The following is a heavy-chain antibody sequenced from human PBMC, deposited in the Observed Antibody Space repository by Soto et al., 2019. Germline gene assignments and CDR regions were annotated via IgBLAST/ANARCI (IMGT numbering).Heavy chain of an antibody. V-gene: IGHV4-59*01. J-gene: IGHJ3*02. D-gene: IGHD6-13*01. Sequence: QVQLQESGPGLVKPSETLSLTCTVSGGSISSYYWSWIRQPPGKGLEWIGYIYYSGSTNYNPSLKSRVTISVDTSKNQFSLKLSSVTAAYTAVYYCARGRQQLVNDHAFDIWGQGTMVTVSS. CDR3: ARGRQQLVNDHAFDI. CDR2: IYYSGST. CDR1: GGSISSYY.